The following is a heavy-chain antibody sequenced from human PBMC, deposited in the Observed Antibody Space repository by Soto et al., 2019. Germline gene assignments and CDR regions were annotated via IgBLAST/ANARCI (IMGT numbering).Heavy chain of an antibody. CDR2: INPSGGRT. CDR3: AREKASTSLLTHYYAMDV. J-gene: IGHJ6*02. V-gene: IGHV1-46*01. Sequence: ASVKVSCKSSGYTFINYYVHWVRQAPGQGLEWMGMINPSGGRTTYPQKFQGRVTMTRDTSTSTVYVELSSLRSDDTAVFYCAREKASTSLLTHYYAMDVWGQGTTVTVSS. CDR1: GYTFINYY.